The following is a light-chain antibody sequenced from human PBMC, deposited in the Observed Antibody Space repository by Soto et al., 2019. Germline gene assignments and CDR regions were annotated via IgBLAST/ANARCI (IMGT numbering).Light chain of an antibody. V-gene: IGKV1-5*03. CDR2: KAS. J-gene: IGKJ2*01. Sequence: DIHMDQSPSALSASVGDRVTITCRASQDVSHWLAWYQQKPGQAPKLVIYKASSLESGVPSRFSGRGSGTEFTLTIRDLQPDYFATYYCQHYDSYPYTFGQGTSLEIK. CDR3: QHYDSYPYT. CDR1: QDVSHW.